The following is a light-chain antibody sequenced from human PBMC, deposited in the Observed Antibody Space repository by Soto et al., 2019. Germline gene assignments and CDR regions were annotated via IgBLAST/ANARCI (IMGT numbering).Light chain of an antibody. Sequence: IEMTQPPSTLPASVGDRVTITCRASQSISSWVAWYQQKPGKGPKLLIYKASHLESGVPSRFSGSGSGTEFTLTISSLQPGDFATYYCQHYNTYPWTFGHGTKVDIK. CDR1: QSISSW. V-gene: IGKV1-5*03. J-gene: IGKJ1*01. CDR2: KAS. CDR3: QHYNTYPWT.